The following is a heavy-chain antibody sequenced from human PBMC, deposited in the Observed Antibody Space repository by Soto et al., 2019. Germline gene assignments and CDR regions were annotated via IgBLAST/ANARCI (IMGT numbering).Heavy chain of an antibody. D-gene: IGHD6-6*01. CDR3: ARFEYSSFSYYYYGMDV. V-gene: IGHV4-59*01. CDR2: IYYSGST. CDR1: GGSSSSYY. J-gene: IGHJ6*02. Sequence: PSETLSFTCTVSGGSSSSYYWSWIRQPPGKGLEWIGYIYYSGSTNYNPSLKSRVTISVDTSKNQFSLKLSSVTAADTAVYYCARFEYSSFSYYYYGMDVWGQGTAVTVSS.